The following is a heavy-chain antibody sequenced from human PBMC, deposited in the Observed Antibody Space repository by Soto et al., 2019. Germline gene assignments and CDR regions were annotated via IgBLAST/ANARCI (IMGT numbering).Heavy chain of an antibody. CDR1: GVTVSSNY. CDR2: IYSGGNT. CDR3: ARHGYNYGGGYFDY. D-gene: IGHD5-18*01. J-gene: IGHJ4*02. V-gene: IGHV3-66*04. Sequence: EVQLVESGGGLVKPGGSLRLSCAASGVTVSSNYMSWVRQAPGKGQEWVSVIYSGGNTYYADSVKGRFTISRDNSKNTLYLQMNSLRAEDTAVYYCARHGYNYGGGYFDYWGQGTLVTVSS.